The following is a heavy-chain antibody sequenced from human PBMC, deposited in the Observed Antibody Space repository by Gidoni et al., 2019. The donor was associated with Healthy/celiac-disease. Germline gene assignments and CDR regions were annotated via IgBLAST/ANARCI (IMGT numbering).Heavy chain of an antibody. V-gene: IGHV3-48*01. CDR1: GFTFSSYS. D-gene: IGHD4-17*01. Sequence: EVQLVASGGGLVQPGGSLRLSCAASGFTFSSYSMNWVRQAPGKGLEWVSYISSSSSTIDYADSVKGRFTISRDNAKNSLYLQMNSLRAEDTAVYYCARDGRLMTTVTNIPYYYYGMDVWGQGTTVTVSS. CDR3: ARDGRLMTTVTNIPYYYYGMDV. J-gene: IGHJ6*02. CDR2: ISSSSSTI.